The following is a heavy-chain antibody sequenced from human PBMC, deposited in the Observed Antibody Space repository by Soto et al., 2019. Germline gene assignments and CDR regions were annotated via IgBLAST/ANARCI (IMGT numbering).Heavy chain of an antibody. Sequence: QVQPVESGGGVVQPGRSLRLSCAASGFTFSSYGMHWVRQAPGKGLEWVAVISYDGSNKYYADSVKGRFTISRDNSKNTLYLQMNSLRAEDTAVYYCANGRYGDYGGGMDVWGQGTTVTVSS. J-gene: IGHJ6*02. CDR3: ANGRYGDYGGGMDV. D-gene: IGHD4-17*01. V-gene: IGHV3-30*18. CDR2: ISYDGSNK. CDR1: GFTFSSYG.